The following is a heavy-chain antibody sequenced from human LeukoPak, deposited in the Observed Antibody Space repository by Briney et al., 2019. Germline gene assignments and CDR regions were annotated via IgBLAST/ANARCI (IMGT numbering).Heavy chain of an antibody. CDR2: IIPMFGIT. Sequence: SVKVSCKASGGTFNSFAISWVRQAPGQGLEWVGRIIPMFGITNSTQKLQGRIAITTDESTSTAYMELSSLTPEDTAVYYCARENSWIGPYMDVWGKGTTVTVSS. CDR1: GGTFNSFA. CDR3: ARENSWIGPYMDV. V-gene: IGHV1-69*05. J-gene: IGHJ6*03. D-gene: IGHD3-10*01.